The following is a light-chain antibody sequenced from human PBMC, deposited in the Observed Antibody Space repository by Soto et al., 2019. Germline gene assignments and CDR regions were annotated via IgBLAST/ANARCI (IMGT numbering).Light chain of an antibody. CDR3: SSYTSSSTLV. CDR2: EVS. Sequence: QSVLTQPASVSGSPGQSITISCTGTSSDVGGYNYVSWYQQHPDIAPKLMISEVSNRPSGVSNRFSGSKSGNTASLTISGLQAEDEADYYCSSYTSSSTLVFGGGTKLTVL. V-gene: IGLV2-14*01. J-gene: IGLJ2*01. CDR1: SSDVGGYNY.